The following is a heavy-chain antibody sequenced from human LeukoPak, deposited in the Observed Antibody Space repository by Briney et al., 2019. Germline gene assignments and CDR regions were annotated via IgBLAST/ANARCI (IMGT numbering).Heavy chain of an antibody. V-gene: IGHV1-2*02. D-gene: IGHD7-27*01. CDR3: ARVIPGDDDAFDI. CDR2: INPNSGGT. CDR1: GYSFTGYY. J-gene: IGHJ3*02. Sequence: ASVKVSCKGSGYSFTGYYIHWVRQAPGQGLEWMGWINPNSGGTNYAQKFQGRVTMTRDTSISTAYMELSRLRSDDTAVYYCARVIPGDDDAFDIWGQGTMVTVSS.